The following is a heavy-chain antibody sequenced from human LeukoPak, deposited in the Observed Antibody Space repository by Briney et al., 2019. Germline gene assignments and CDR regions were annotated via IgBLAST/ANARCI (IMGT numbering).Heavy chain of an antibody. J-gene: IGHJ4*02. CDR2: ISTDGSQT. CDR3: VRSLRSADF. V-gene: IGHV3-74*01. Sequence: GGSLRLSCEASGFTFSNYWMHWVRQAPGKGLMWVSQISTDGSQTFYADSVKGRFTISRDNAKNTLFLQMYSLRPEDTAVYYCVRSLRSADFWGQGTLVTVSS. CDR1: GFTFSNYW.